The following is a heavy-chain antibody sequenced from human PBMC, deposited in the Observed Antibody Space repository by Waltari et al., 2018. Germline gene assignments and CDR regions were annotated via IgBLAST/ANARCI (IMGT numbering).Heavy chain of an antibody. CDR2: IYYSGTT. D-gene: IGHD6-13*01. CDR3: ARSLHVFKAAAGMFDY. J-gene: IGHJ4*02. CDR1: DDSIRSGDYY. V-gene: IGHV4-39*01. Sequence: QLQLQESGPGLVKPSGTLSLTCTVSDDSIRSGDYYWGGIRHPPGKGLEWFGSIYYSGTTSYNPSLRSRVTMSVDTSKKQFSLKLSSVTAADTAVYYCARSLHVFKAAAGMFDYWGQGTLVTVSS.